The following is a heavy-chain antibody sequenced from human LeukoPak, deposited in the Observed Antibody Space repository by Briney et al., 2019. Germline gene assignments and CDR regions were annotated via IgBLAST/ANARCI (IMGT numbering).Heavy chain of an antibody. Sequence: PGGSLRLSCAASGFTFSSYAMSWVRQAPGKGLEWVSAISGSGGSTYYADSVKGRFTISRDNSKNTLYLQMNSLRAEDTAVYYCASLWFGELLRNYYYMDVWGKGTTVTVSS. CDR3: ASLWFGELLRNYYYMDV. CDR1: GFTFSSYA. J-gene: IGHJ6*03. CDR2: ISGSGGST. D-gene: IGHD3-10*01. V-gene: IGHV3-23*01.